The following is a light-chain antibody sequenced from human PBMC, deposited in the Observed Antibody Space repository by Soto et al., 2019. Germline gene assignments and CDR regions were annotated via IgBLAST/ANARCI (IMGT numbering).Light chain of an antibody. J-gene: IGLJ2*01. CDR3: SSYTSSSTPVV. CDR1: SSDVGGYNY. Sequence: QSALTQPASVSGSPGQSITISCTGTSSDVGGYNYVSWYQQHPGKAPKLMIYEVSNRPSAVSNRFSGSKSGNTASLTISGLQAEDEADYYCSSYTSSSTPVVFGGGTKVTVL. CDR2: EVS. V-gene: IGLV2-14*01.